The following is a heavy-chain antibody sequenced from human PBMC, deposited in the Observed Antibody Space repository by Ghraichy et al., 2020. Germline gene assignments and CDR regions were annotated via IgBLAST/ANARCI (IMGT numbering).Heavy chain of an antibody. CDR3: ARSGYCTNGVCYTGHQLNFDY. CDR2: IKQDGSET. D-gene: IGHD2-8*01. J-gene: IGHJ4*02. CDR1: GFTFSSYW. Sequence: LSLTCAASGFTFSSYWMSWVRQASGKGLEWVANIKQDGSETYYVDSVKGRFTISRDNAKNSLYLQMNSLRAEDTAVYYCARSGYCTNGVCYTGHQLNFDYWGQGTLVTVSS. V-gene: IGHV3-7*05.